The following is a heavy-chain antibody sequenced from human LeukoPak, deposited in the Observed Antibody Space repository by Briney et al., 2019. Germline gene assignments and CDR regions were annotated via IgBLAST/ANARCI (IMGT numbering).Heavy chain of an antibody. Sequence: GGSLRLSCAASGFSFSYYAMHWVRQAPGKGLEWVAAISNNGTNKYYADSVKGRFTISRDNSKNTLYLQMNSLRAEDTAVYYCARSTGDCSGGTCYSDFDCWGQGTLVTVSS. V-gene: IGHV3-30*01. J-gene: IGHJ4*02. D-gene: IGHD2-15*01. CDR3: ARSTGDCSGGTCYSDFDC. CDR2: ISNNGTNK. CDR1: GFSFSYYA.